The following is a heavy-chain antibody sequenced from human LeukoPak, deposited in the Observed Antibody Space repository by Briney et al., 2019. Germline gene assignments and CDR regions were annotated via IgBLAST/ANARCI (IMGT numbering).Heavy chain of an antibody. J-gene: IGHJ2*01. D-gene: IGHD5-18*01. CDR3: AKDASGYSYGSWYFDL. V-gene: IGHV3-23*01. CDR2: ISGNGGGT. Sequence: GGSLRLSCAASGFTFSDYAMSWVRQAPGKGLEWVSGISGNGGGTYYTDSVKGRFTISRDNSKNTLYLQMNSLRADDTAVYSCAKDASGYSYGSWYFDLWGRSTLVTVSS. CDR1: GFTFSDYA.